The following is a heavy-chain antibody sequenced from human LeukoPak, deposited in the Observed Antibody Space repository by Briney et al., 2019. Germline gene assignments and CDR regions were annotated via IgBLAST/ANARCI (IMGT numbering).Heavy chain of an antibody. V-gene: IGHV3-53*04. D-gene: IGHD2-8*01. J-gene: IGHJ6*02. CDR1: GFTVSTNY. CDR3: ARSLYGANSYYYYGMDV. CDR2: IFSDGST. Sequence: QPGGSLRLSCAASGFTVSTNYMSWVRQTPGKGLEWASIIFSDGSTKYADSVKGRFTISRHNSKNTLYLQMTSLRADDTAVYYCARSLYGANSYYYYGMDVWGQGTTVTVSS.